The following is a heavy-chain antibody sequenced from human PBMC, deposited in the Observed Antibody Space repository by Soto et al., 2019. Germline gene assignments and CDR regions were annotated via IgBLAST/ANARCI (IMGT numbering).Heavy chain of an antibody. V-gene: IGHV4-39*01. CDR1: GASISTTSHF. Sequence: PSETLSLTCTVSGASISTTSHFWGWIRQPPGKGLEWIVSVYNSATTFYNPSLESRVTLSVDASKNQFSLNLSSVSAADTAVYYCASRIAVPSPSGYFQYWGHGTPVTVSS. D-gene: IGHD6-19*01. CDR3: ASRIAVPSPSGYFQY. CDR2: VYNSATT. J-gene: IGHJ4*01.